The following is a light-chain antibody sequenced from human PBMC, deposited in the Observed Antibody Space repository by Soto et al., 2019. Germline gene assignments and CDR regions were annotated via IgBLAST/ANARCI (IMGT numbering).Light chain of an antibody. CDR1: SGHNSYA. CDR3: QTLSTVIRV. CDR2: LNSDGSH. V-gene: IGLV4-69*01. J-gene: IGLJ3*02. Sequence: QPVLTQPPSASASLGASVKLTCTLSSGHNSYAIAWHQQQPEKGPRYLMKLNSDGSHSKGDGIPDRFSGSSSGAERYLTISSIQSEDEADYYCQTLSTVIRVFGGGTTLTVL.